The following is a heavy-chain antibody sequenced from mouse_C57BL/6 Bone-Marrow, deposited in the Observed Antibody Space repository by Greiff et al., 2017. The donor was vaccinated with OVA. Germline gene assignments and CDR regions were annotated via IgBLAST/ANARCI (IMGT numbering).Heavy chain of an antibody. CDR2: ISDGGSYT. CDR1: GFTFSSYA. D-gene: IGHD2-4*01. Sequence: EVKLVESGGGLVKPGGSLKLSCAASGFTFSSYAMSWVRQTPEKRLEWVATISDGGSYTYYPDNVKGRFTISRDNAKNNLYLQMSHLKSEDTAMYYCARVPLYYDYGWFAYWGQGTLVTVSA. V-gene: IGHV5-4*03. CDR3: ARVPLYYDYGWFAY. J-gene: IGHJ3*01.